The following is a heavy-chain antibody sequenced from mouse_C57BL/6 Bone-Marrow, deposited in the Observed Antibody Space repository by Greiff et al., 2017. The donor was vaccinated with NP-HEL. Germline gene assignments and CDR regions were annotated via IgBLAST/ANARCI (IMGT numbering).Heavy chain of an antibody. V-gene: IGHV1-52*01. J-gene: IGHJ4*01. D-gene: IGHD1-1*01. CDR2: IDPSDSET. CDR3: AAITTVVATSGYYAMDY. CDR1: GYTFTSYW. Sequence: QVQLQQPGAELVRPGSSVKLSCKASGYTFTSYWMHWVKQRPIQGLEWIGNIDPSDSETPYNQKFKDKATLTVDKSSSTAYMQLSSLTSEYSAVYYCAAITTVVATSGYYAMDYWGQGTSVTVSS.